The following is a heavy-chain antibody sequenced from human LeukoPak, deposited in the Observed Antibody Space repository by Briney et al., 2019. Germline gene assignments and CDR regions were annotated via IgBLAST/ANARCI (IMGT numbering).Heavy chain of an antibody. CDR2: INHSGST. D-gene: IGHD3-22*01. CDR1: GGSFSGYY. CDR3: ARGRIYYDSSGDFDY. Sequence: SETLSLTCAVYGGSFSGYYWSWIRQPPGKGLEWIGEINHSGSTNYNPSLKSRVTISVDTSKNRFSLKLRSVTAADTAVYYCARGRIYYDSSGDFDYWGQGTLVTVSS. V-gene: IGHV4-34*01. J-gene: IGHJ4*02.